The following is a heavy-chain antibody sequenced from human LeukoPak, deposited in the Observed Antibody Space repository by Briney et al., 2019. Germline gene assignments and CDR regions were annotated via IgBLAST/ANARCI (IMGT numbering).Heavy chain of an antibody. Sequence: PSETLSLTCTVSGGSISTYHWSWIRQPAGKGLEWIGRIYTSGSNSYNPSLKSRVTISVDKSKNQLSLKLSSVTAADTAVYHCARDLEHCERTSCHNWFDPWGQGTLVTVSS. D-gene: IGHD2-2*01. CDR1: GGSISTYH. J-gene: IGHJ5*02. CDR2: IYTSGSN. V-gene: IGHV4-4*07. CDR3: ARDLEHCERTSCHNWFDP.